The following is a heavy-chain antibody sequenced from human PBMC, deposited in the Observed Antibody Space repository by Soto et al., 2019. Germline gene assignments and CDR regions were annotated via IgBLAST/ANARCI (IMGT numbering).Heavy chain of an antibody. D-gene: IGHD2-21*02. CDR2: IWYDGSNK. CDR1: GFTFSNYG. CDR3: ARGWYCGGDCYEWYFDL. Sequence: QVQLVESGGGVVQPGRSLRLSCAASGFTFSNYGRHWVRQAPGKGLEWVAVIWYDGSNKYYADSVKGRFTISRDNSKNTLYLQMNSLRTEDMAVYFCARGWYCGGDCYEWYFDLWGRGTLVTVSS. J-gene: IGHJ2*01. V-gene: IGHV3-33*01.